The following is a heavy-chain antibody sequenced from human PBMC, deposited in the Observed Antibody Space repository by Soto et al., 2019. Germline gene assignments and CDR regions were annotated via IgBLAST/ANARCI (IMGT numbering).Heavy chain of an antibody. D-gene: IGHD2-21*01. CDR2: LYYRGTT. Sequence: QVQLQESGPRLAKPSESLALTCSVSGASLTRGVYYWSWLRQAPGRQLEWIGSLYYRGTTNYTPSLTGRVTISEDTSRNQASVPVKSVTAADTAVYFCARANCVRSPIDLWGQGTLVTVSS. CDR1: GASLTRGVYY. CDR3: ARANCVRSPIDL. J-gene: IGHJ5*02. V-gene: IGHV4-61*08.